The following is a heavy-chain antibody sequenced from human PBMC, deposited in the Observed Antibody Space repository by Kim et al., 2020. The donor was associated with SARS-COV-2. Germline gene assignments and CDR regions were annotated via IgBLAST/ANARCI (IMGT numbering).Heavy chain of an antibody. V-gene: IGHV3-43*01. Sequence: GGSLRLSCAASGFTFDDYNMHWVRQAPGKGLEWVSLISWDGGSKYYADSVKGRFTISRDNSKNSLYLQMNSLRTEDTALYYCAKEGVQGVMRGVAADVWGAGTTVTVSS. CDR2: ISWDGGSK. CDR1: GFTFDDYN. CDR3: AKEGVQGVMRGVAADV. D-gene: IGHD3-10*01. J-gene: IGHJ6*04.